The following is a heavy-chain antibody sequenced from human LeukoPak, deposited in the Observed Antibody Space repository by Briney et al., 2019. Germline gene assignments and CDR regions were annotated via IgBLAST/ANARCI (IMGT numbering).Heavy chain of an antibody. D-gene: IGHD6-19*01. Sequence: GGSLRLSCAASGFTFDDYGMTWVRQGPGKGLEWVSAINWNGGSTGYADSVKGRFTISRDNAKNSLYLQMNSLRAEDTALYYCARDGRGWNFDYWGQGTLVTVSS. CDR2: INWNGGST. CDR3: ARDGRGWNFDY. CDR1: GFTFDDYG. V-gene: IGHV3-20*04. J-gene: IGHJ4*02.